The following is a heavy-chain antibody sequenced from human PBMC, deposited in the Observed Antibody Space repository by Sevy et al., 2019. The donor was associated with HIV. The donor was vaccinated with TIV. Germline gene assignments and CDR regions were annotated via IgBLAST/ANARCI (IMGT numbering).Heavy chain of an antibody. CDR1: GFTFSSYG. D-gene: IGHD1-26*01. V-gene: IGHV3-33*01. J-gene: IGHJ4*02. CDR2: IWYDGSNK. CDR3: ARGWASGWEPYYFDY. Sequence: GGSLRLSCAASGFTFSSYGMHWVRQAPGKGLEWVAVIWYDGSNKYYADSVKGRFTISRDNSKNTLYLQMNSLRAEDTAVYYCARGWASGWEPYYFDYWGQGTLVTVSS.